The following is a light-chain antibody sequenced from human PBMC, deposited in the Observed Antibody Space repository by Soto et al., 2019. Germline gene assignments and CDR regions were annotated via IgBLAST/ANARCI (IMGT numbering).Light chain of an antibody. CDR1: QSISSY. V-gene: IGKV1-39*01. Sequence: DIQMTQSPSSLSASVGDRVTITCRASQSISSYLNWYQQKPGKAPKLLIYAASSLQSGVPSRFSGSGSGTDFFLAISGLQPEDLATYYCQQIYRTPLTFGPGTKVGIK. J-gene: IGKJ3*01. CDR3: QQIYRTPLT. CDR2: AAS.